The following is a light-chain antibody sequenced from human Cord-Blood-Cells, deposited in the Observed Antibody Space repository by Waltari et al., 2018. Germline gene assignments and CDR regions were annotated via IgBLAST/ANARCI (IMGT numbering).Light chain of an antibody. V-gene: IGLV2-14*01. CDR2: DVS. J-gene: IGLJ1*01. CDR3: SSYTSSSTYV. Sequence: QSALTQPASVSGSPGQSITISCTGTSSDVGGYNYVPWYQQHPGKAPKLMIYDVSKRPSGVSNRFSGSKSGNTASLTFSGLQAEDEADYYCSSYTSSSTYVFGTGTKVTVL. CDR1: SSDVGGYNY.